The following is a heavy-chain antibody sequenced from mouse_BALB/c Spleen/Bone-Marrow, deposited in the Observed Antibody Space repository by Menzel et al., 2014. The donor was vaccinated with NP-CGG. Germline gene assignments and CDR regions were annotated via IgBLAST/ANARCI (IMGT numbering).Heavy chain of an antibody. CDR2: INSNGGGT. J-gene: IGHJ3*01. D-gene: IGHD2-2*01. CDR3: ARGGVKVWFPY. Sequence: EVQGVESGGGLVQPGGSLKLSCAASGFTFXRYDMSWVRQTPDMRRELVADINSNGGGTYYPDSVKGRFTISRDNAKNTLSLRVSGLKSEDTAMYFCARGGVKVWFPYWGQGTLVTVSA. V-gene: IGHV5-6-3*01. CDR1: GFTFXRYD.